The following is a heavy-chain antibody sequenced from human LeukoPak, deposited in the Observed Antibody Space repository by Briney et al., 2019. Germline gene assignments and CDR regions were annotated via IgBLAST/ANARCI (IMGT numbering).Heavy chain of an antibody. CDR2: IYTSGST. Sequence: SETLSLTCTVSGGSISGYYWSWIRQPAGKGLEWIGRIYTSGSTNYNPSLKSRVTMSVDTSKNQFSLKLSSVTAADTAVYYCARVDYDSSGYPFDYWGQGTLVTVSS. CDR1: GGSISGYY. D-gene: IGHD3-22*01. CDR3: ARVDYDSSGYPFDY. V-gene: IGHV4-4*07. J-gene: IGHJ4*02.